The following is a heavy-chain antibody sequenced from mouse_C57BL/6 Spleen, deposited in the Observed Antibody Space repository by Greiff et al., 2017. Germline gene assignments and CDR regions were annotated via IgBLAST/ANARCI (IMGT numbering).Heavy chain of an antibody. V-gene: IGHV2-4*01. CDR3: AKNLYGSRYGYVDV. D-gene: IGHD1-1*01. Sequence: VQLQQSGPGLVQPSQSLSITCTVSGFSLTSYGVHWVRQPPGQGLEWLGVIWSGGSTDYNAAFISRLSISKDNSTRQVFCKKNSQQADDSAIYYGAKNLYGSRYGYVDVGGTGTTVTVSS. J-gene: IGHJ1*03. CDR1: GFSLTSYG. CDR2: IWSGGST.